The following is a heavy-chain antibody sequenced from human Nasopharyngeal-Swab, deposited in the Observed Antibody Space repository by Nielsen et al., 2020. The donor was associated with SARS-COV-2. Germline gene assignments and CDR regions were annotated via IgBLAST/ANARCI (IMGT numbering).Heavy chain of an antibody. CDR3: AKEAPSCGADCRSLSDY. D-gene: IGHD2-21*02. CDR2: INGGGSLT. J-gene: IGHJ4*02. CDR1: GFTFNTYS. V-gene: IGHV3-23*01. Sequence: GESLKISCAASGFTFNTYSMTWVRQAPGKGLEWVSLINGGGSLTYYADSVKGRFTISRDNSKNTLYLQMNRLKADDTAIYYCAKEAPSCGADCRSLSDYWGQGMLVTVSS.